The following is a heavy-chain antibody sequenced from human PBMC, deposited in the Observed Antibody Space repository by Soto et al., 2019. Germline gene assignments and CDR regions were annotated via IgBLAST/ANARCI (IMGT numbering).Heavy chain of an antibody. J-gene: IGHJ4*02. CDR1: GFRFTTYW. Sequence: PGESLKISCQGSGFRFTTYWIGWVRQMPGKGLEWMGIIYPGDSDTRYSPSFQGQVTLSADKSISTAYLQWSSLKASDTAMYYCAEYYYDSSGYYPAGHWGQGTLVTVSS. CDR2: IYPGDSDT. CDR3: AEYYYDSSGYYPAGH. D-gene: IGHD3-22*01. V-gene: IGHV5-51*01.